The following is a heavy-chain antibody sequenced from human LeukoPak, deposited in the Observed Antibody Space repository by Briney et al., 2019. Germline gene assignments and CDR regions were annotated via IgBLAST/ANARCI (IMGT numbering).Heavy chain of an antibody. CDR2: IYHSGST. D-gene: IGHD2-15*01. J-gene: IGHJ3*02. V-gene: IGHV4-30-2*01. CDR3: ARSLGYCSGGSCRDAFDI. Sequence: SQTLSLTCAVSGGSLSSGGYSWSWIRQPPGTGLEWIGYIYHSGSTYYNPSLKSRVTISVDRSKNQFSLKLSSVTAADTAVYYCARSLGYCSGGSCRDAFDIWGQGTMVTVSS. CDR1: GGSLSSGGYS.